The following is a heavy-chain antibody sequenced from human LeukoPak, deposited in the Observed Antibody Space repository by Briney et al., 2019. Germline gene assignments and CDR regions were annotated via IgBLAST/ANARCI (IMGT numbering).Heavy chain of an antibody. CDR2: IIPICGTA. Sequence: GSSVKVSCKASGGTFSSYAISWVRQAPGQGLEWMGGIIPICGTANYAQKFQGRVTITADESTSTAYMELSSLRSEDTAVYYCARDSYYYDSSGSHSDYWGQGTLVTVSS. V-gene: IGHV1-69*01. CDR3: ARDSYYYDSSGSHSDY. CDR1: GGTFSSYA. J-gene: IGHJ4*02. D-gene: IGHD3-22*01.